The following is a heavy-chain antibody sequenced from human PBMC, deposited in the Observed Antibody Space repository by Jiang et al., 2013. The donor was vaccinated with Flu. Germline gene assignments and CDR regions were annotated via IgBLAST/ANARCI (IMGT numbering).Heavy chain of an antibody. D-gene: IGHD3-3*01. CDR1: GFTFSSYS. CDR3: ARVGLRFLEWLSCPIDY. J-gene: IGHJ4*02. V-gene: IGHV3-21*01. Sequence: VQLLESGGGLVKPGGSLRLSCAASGFTFSSYSMNWVRQAPGKGLEWVSSISSSSSYIYYADSVKGRFTISRDNAKNSLYLQMNSLRAEDTAVYYCARVGLRFLEWLSCPIDYWGQGTLVTVSS. CDR2: ISSSSSYI.